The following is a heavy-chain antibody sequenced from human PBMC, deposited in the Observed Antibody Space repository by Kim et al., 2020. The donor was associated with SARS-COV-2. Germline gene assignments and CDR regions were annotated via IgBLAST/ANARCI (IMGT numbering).Heavy chain of an antibody. V-gene: IGHV3-13*01. Sequence: YPGSVKGRFTISRENAKNSLYLQMHSLRAGDTALYYCARRGDYCFGMDVWGQGTTVTVSS. CDR3: ARRGDYCFGMDV. J-gene: IGHJ6*02.